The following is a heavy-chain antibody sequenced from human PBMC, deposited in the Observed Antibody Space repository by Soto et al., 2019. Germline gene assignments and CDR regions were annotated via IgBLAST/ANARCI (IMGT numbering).Heavy chain of an antibody. J-gene: IGHJ4*02. CDR2: IKSEADGGTA. CDR1: GFTFTNTW. Sequence: GGSLRLSCAASGFTFTNTWMSWVRQAPGKGLEWLARIKSEADGGTAEYAVLVKDRFTISRDDSKNTLSLEIKSLESEDTAVYYWTTDLRCEHWTSYYWGQGTLVPVSS. CDR3: TTDLRCEHWTSYY. D-gene: IGHD3-3*02. V-gene: IGHV3-15*01.